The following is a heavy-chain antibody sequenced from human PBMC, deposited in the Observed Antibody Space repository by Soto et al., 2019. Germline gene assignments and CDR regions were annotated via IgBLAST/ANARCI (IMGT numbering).Heavy chain of an antibody. J-gene: IGHJ4*02. D-gene: IGHD3-3*01. CDR2: INHSGST. CDR3: ARSYYDFWSGYYSSYYFDY. Sequence: SETLSLTCAGYGGSFSGYYWSWIRQPPGKGLEWIGEINHSGSTNYNPSLKSRVTISVDTSKNQFSLKLSSVTAADTAVYYCARSYYDFWSGYYSSYYFDYWGQGTLVTSPQ. CDR1: GGSFSGYY. V-gene: IGHV4-34*01.